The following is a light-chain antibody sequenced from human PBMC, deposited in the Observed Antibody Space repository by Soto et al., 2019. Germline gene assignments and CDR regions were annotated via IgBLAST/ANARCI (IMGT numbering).Light chain of an antibody. Sequence: EIVMTQSPATLSVSPGERATLSCRASQSISSNLAWYQQKPGQAPRLLIYGASTMATGIPDRFTGSVSGTDFTLTISSLEPEDFAVYYCQQRDSWPRTFGPGTKVDIK. CDR1: QSISSN. V-gene: IGKV3D-15*01. CDR3: QQRDSWPRT. CDR2: GAS. J-gene: IGKJ1*01.